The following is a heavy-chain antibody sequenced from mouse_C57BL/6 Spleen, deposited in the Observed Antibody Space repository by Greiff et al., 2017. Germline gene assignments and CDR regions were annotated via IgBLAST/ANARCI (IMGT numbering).Heavy chain of an antibody. Sequence: QVQLKQPGAELVRPGSSVKLSCKASGYTFTSYRMHWVKQRPIQGLEWIGNIYPSDSKTHYNQQFKAKATLTVDKSSSTAYMQLISLASEDSAVYYCAKFAHGAWYFDFWGTGTTVTVSS. CDR2: IYPSDSKT. CDR1: GYTFTSYR. CDR3: AKFAHGAWYFDF. J-gene: IGHJ1*03. V-gene: IGHV1-52*01. D-gene: IGHD1-2*01.